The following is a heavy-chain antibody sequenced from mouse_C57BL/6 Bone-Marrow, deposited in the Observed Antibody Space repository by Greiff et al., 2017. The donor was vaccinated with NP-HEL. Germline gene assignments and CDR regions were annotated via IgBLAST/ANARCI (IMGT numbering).Heavy chain of an antibody. Sequence: QVQLQQSGAELVKPGASVKLSCKASGYTFTEYTIHWVKQRSGQGLEWIGWFYPGSGSIKYNEKFKDKATLTADKSSSTVYMELSRLTSEYSAVYFCARHPYYYGSSYPYFDYWGQGTTLTVSS. CDR3: ARHPYYYGSSYPYFDY. J-gene: IGHJ2*01. CDR1: GYTFTEYT. CDR2: FYPGSGSI. V-gene: IGHV1-62-2*01. D-gene: IGHD1-1*01.